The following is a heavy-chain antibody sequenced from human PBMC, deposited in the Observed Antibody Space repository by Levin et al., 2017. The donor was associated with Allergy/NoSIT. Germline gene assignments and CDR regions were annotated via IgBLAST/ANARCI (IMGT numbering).Heavy chain of an antibody. J-gene: IGHJ6*02. V-gene: IGHV4-39*07. CDR2: IYYSGST. CDR3: ARDSTVTTLDYYYGMDV. D-gene: IGHD4-11*01. Sequence: PSETLSLTCTVSGGSISSSSYYWGWIRQPPGKGLEWIGSIYYSGSTYYNPSLKSRVTISVDTSKNQFSLKLSSVTAADTAVYYCARDSTVTTLDYYYGMDVWGQGTTVTVSS. CDR1: GGSISSSSYY.